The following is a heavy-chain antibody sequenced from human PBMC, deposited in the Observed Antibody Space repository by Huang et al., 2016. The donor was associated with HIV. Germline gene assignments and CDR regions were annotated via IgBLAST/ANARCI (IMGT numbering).Heavy chain of an antibody. J-gene: IGHJ4*02. CDR3: ASQHIGAAATWF. CDR1: GDFISSTNYY. CDR2: VSQSGST. Sequence: QLQLQESGPGQVKPSETLSLTCTVSGDFISSTNYYWGWIRQSPGKGLEWVGRVSQSGSTNYNPSLKSRVTLSVDTSRNQCSLRLNSVTAADTAVYYCASQHIGAAATWFWGRGTQVAVSS. V-gene: IGHV4-39*01. D-gene: IGHD6-13*01.